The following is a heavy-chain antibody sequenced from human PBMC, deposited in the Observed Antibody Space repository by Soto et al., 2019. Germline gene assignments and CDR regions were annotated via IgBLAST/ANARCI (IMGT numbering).Heavy chain of an antibody. Sequence: GSLRVSCAASGXTFSSYGMDWVRQAPAKGVESVAVISYEGSNKYYADSVKGRFTISRDNSKNTLYLPMNSLRAQDTAVYYCAKQQEGWSSQRYSYGRDVWGQGTTFTVS. CDR2: ISYEGSNK. CDR1: GXTFSSYG. CDR3: AKQQEGWSSQRYSYGRDV. J-gene: IGHJ6*02. D-gene: IGHD2-15*01. V-gene: IGHV3-30*18.